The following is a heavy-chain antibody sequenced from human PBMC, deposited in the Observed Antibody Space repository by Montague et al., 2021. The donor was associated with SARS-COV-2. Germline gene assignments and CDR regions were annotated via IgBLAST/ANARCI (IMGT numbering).Heavy chain of an antibody. Sequence: SETLSLTCAVYGGSSGGYYWNWIRQPPGKGLEWIGEINHSGSTNYNPSLKSRVTMSVDTSKNQFSLKLSSVTAADTAVYYCARGARQGYGFRLGSFDYWGQGTLVTVSS. J-gene: IGHJ4*02. D-gene: IGHD3-10*01. CDR2: INHSGST. V-gene: IGHV4-34*01. CDR3: ARGARQGYGFRLGSFDY. CDR1: GGSSGGYY.